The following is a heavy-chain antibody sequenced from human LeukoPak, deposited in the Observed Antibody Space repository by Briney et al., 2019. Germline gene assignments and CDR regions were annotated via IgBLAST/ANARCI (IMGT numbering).Heavy chain of an antibody. CDR2: IYSGGST. J-gene: IGHJ4*02. D-gene: IGHD3-10*01. V-gene: IGHV3-66*01. Sequence: PGGSLRLSCAASGFTVSSNYMGWVRQAPGKGLEWVSVIYSGGSTYYADSVKGRFTISRDNSKNTLYLQMNSLRAEDTAVYYCARDGILWFGESYYFDYWGQGTLVTVSS. CDR3: ARDGILWFGESYYFDY. CDR1: GFTVSSNY.